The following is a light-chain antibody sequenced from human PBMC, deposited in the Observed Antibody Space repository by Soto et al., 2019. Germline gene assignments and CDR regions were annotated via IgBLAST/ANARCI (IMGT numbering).Light chain of an antibody. Sequence: ETVLTQSPGTLSLSPGEGATLSCRASQSVGASQLAWYQQKPGQSPRLLIYGVSSRATGIPDRFGGSGSGTVYTLTISRLEPEDFAVYYCHQYSNPPHTFGQGTKLEIK. J-gene: IGKJ2*01. CDR3: HQYSNPPHT. V-gene: IGKV3-20*01. CDR1: QSVGASQ. CDR2: GVS.